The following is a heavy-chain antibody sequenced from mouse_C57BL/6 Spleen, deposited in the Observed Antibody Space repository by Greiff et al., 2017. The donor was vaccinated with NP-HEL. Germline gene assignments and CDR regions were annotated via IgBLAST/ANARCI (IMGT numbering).Heavy chain of an antibody. D-gene: IGHD2-4*01. J-gene: IGHJ2*01. CDR2: IWRGGST. Sequence: VMLVESGPGLVQPSQSLSITCTVSGFSLTSYGVHWVRQSPGKGLEWLGVIWRGGSTDYNAAFMSRLSITKDNAKSQVFFKMNSLQADDTAIYYCAKNDDYDGYYFDYWGQGTTLTVSS. CDR3: AKNDDYDGYYFDY. CDR1: GFSLTSYG. V-gene: IGHV2-5*01.